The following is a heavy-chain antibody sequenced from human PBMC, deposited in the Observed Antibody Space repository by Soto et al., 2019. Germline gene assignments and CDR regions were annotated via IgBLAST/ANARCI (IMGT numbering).Heavy chain of an antibody. Sequence: QVQLVESGGGLVKPGGSVRLSCSASGFTFSDYYMSWIRQAPGRGLEWVSYISSMSTYTIYADSVKGRFTTSRENAKNSLFLQMNRLRAEDTAVYYCARGGANGYKGEIDSWGQGTLVTVSS. CDR3: ARGGANGYKGEIDS. D-gene: IGHD3-22*01. CDR2: ISSMSTYT. CDR1: GFTFSDYY. V-gene: IGHV3-11*06. J-gene: IGHJ4*02.